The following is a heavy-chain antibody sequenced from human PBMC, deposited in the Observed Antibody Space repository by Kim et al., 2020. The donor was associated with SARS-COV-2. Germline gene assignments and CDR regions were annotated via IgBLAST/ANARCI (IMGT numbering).Heavy chain of an antibody. CDR3: AKSLFITGTTYAMDF. Sequence: GGSLRLSCSASGFTFSNFGMNWVRQTPGKGLEWVSSISASGRGSYYADSVRDRFTASRDNAKNILYLQMNSLRAEDTAIYYCAKSLFITGTTYAMDFWGQGTPVTVSS. CDR2: ISASGRGS. V-gene: IGHV3-23*01. CDR1: GFTFSNFG. D-gene: IGHD1-20*01. J-gene: IGHJ6*01.